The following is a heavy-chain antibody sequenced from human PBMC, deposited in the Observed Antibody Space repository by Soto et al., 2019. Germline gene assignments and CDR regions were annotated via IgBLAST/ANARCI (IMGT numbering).Heavy chain of an antibody. Sequence: ASVKVSCKASGGTFSSYAISWVRQAPGQGLEWMGGIIPIFGTANYAQKFQGRVTITADESTSTAYMELSSLRSEDTAVYYCERLEIYCNNGVCYGYGMDVWGQGTTVTVSS. CDR3: ERLEIYCNNGVCYGYGMDV. V-gene: IGHV1-69*13. CDR1: GGTFSSYA. J-gene: IGHJ6*02. CDR2: IIPIFGTA. D-gene: IGHD2-8*01.